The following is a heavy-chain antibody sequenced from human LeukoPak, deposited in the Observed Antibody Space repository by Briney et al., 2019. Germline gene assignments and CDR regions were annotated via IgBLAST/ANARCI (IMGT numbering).Heavy chain of an antibody. CDR2: IIPLLHMT. V-gene: IGHV1-69*04. CDR3: ARWGDYGSESYSD. Sequence: ASVKVSCKASGGTFSSYAIIWVRQAPGQGLEWMGRIIPLLHMTNYAQKFQGRATITADNSTSTAYMELSSLRSDDAAVYYCARWGDYGSESYSDWGQGTVVTISS. CDR1: GGTFSSYA. D-gene: IGHD3-10*01. J-gene: IGHJ4*02.